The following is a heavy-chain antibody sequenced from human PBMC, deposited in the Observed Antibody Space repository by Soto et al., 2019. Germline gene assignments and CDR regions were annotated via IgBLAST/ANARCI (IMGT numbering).Heavy chain of an antibody. V-gene: IGHV3-23*01. J-gene: IGHJ6*02. D-gene: IGHD2-2*01. CDR1: GFTFSSYA. CDR2: ISGSGGST. Sequence: GGSLRLSFAASGFTFSSYAMSWVRQAPGKGLEWVSAISGSGGSTYYADSVKGRFTISRDNSKNTLYLQMNSLRAEDTAVYYCAKTTPSIVVVPAAIVGDYYYYGMDVWGQGTTVTVSS. CDR3: AKTTPSIVVVPAAIVGDYYYYGMDV.